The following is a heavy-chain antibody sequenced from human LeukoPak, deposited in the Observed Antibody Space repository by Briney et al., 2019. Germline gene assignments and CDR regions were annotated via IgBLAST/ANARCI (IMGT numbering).Heavy chain of an antibody. J-gene: IGHJ5*02. D-gene: IGHD3-22*01. CDR1: GGSISSYY. CDR3: ARDDYDSSGPRFDP. Sequence: SETLSLTCTVSGGSISSYYWSWIRQPPGKGLEWIGYIYYSGSTNYNPFLKSRVTISVDTSKNQFSLKLSSVTAADTAVYYCARDDYDSSGPRFDPWGQGTLVTVSA. V-gene: IGHV4-59*01. CDR2: IYYSGST.